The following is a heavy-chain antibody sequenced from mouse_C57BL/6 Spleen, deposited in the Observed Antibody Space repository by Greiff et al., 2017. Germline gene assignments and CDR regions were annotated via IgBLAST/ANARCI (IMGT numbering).Heavy chain of an antibody. Sequence: VQLLQSGAELVRPGASVTLSCKASGYTFTDYDMYWVQQTPVHGLAWIGAIDPETGGTTSNQKFKGKAILTADQSSSTAYMKLRSLTSEYSAVYYCTRGAGYGNYVGFDYWVQGTTRTVSS. D-gene: IGHD2-1*01. CDR3: TRGAGYGNYVGFDY. CDR1: GYTFTDYD. V-gene: IGHV1-15*01. CDR2: IDPETGGT. J-gene: IGHJ2*01.